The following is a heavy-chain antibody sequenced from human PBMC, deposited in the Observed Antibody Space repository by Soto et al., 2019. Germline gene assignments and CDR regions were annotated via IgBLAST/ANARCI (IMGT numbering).Heavy chain of an antibody. CDR1: GESFSGDY. D-gene: IGHD3-16*01. CDR2: INHSGST. J-gene: IGHJ4*02. CDR3: ARSVAWGGPIDY. Sequence: QVQLQQWGAGPLKPSETLSLTCAVSGESFSGDYWSWIRQPPGKGLEYIGEINHSGSTNYNPSLKSRVTISVDPSKKQFSLKLNSVTAADTAVYDCARSVAWGGPIDYWSQGTLVTVSS. V-gene: IGHV4-34*01.